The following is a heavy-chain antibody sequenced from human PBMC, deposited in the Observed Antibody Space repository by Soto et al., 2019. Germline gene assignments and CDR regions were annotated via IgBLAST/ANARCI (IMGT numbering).Heavy chain of an antibody. CDR3: ARKLNADYYYYYGTDV. Sequence: SETLSLTCTVSGGSISSGGYYWSWLRQHRGKGLEWIGYIYYSGSTYYNPSLKSRVTISVDTSKNQFSLKLSSVTAADTAVYYCARKLNADYYYYYGTDVWGQGTTVTVSS. CDR2: IYYSGST. J-gene: IGHJ6*02. CDR1: GGSISSGGYY. D-gene: IGHD2-15*01. V-gene: IGHV4-31*03.